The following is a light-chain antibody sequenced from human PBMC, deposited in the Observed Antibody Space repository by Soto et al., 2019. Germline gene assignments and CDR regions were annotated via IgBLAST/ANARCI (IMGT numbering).Light chain of an antibody. CDR1: QSVSSSY. V-gene: IGKV3-20*01. Sequence: EIVLTQSPGTLSFSPGERATLSCRASQSVSSSYLAWYQQKPGQAPRLLIYGASSRATGIPDRFSGSGSGTDFTLTISRLEPEYCAVYYCQQYGSSPLYTFGQGTKLEIK. J-gene: IGKJ2*01. CDR2: GAS. CDR3: QQYGSSPLYT.